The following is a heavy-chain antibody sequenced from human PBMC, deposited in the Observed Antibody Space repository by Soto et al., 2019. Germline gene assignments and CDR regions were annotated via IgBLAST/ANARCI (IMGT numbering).Heavy chain of an antibody. CDR1: GFIFSPYG. J-gene: IGHJ4*02. CDR2: ISSSSSYI. CDR3: ARVGGFRENYFDY. Sequence: EVQLVESGGGLVKPGGSLRLSCAASGFIFSPYGMNWVRQAPGKGLEWVSSISSSSSYIYYADSVKGRFTISRDNAKNSLYLQMNSLRAEDTAVYYCARVGGFRENYFDYWGQGTLVTVSS. D-gene: IGHD3-10*01. V-gene: IGHV3-21*01.